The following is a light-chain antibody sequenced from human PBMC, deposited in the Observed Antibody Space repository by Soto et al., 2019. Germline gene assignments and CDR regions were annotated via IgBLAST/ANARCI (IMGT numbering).Light chain of an antibody. J-gene: IGKJ2*01. CDR3: QQYDISPYT. CDR1: QSVSSSY. Sequence: PGERATLSCRASQSVSSSYLAWYQQKPGQAPRLLIYGASSRATGIPDRFSGSASGTDFTLTISRLEPEDFAVYYCQQYDISPYTFGQGTKLEIK. V-gene: IGKV3-20*01. CDR2: GAS.